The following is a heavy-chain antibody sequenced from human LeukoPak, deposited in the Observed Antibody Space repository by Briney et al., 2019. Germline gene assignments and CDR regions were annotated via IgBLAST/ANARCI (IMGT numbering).Heavy chain of an antibody. Sequence: ASVKVSCKASGYTFTSYYMHWVRQAPGQGLEWMGIINPSGGSTSYAQKFQGRVTMTRDTSTSTVYMELSSLRSEDTAVYYCARSGIAAPGRAPRGWFDPWGQGTLVTVSS. CDR2: INPSGGST. CDR1: GYTFTSYY. D-gene: IGHD6-13*01. J-gene: IGHJ5*02. CDR3: ARSGIAAPGRAPRGWFDP. V-gene: IGHV1-46*01.